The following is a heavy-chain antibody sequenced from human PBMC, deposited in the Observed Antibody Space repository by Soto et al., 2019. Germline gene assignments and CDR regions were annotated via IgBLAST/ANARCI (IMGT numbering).Heavy chain of an antibody. CDR2: ITGSGGSI. Sequence: PGGSLRLSCAASGFTFNSFAMSWVRQAPGKELEWVSGITGSGGSIYYADSVKGRFTISRDNSMNTLYLQMNSLRAEDTAVYYCAKDQSSTIAGRRGFDYWGQGALVTVSS. CDR1: GFTFNSFA. CDR3: AKDQSSTIAGRRGFDY. V-gene: IGHV3-23*01. J-gene: IGHJ4*02. D-gene: IGHD6-6*01.